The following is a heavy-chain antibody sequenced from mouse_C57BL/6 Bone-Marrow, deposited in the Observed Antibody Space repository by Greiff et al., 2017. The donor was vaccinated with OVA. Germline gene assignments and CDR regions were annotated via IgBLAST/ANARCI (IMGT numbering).Heavy chain of an antibody. CDR1: GFTFSGYY. V-gene: IGHV5-12*01. J-gene: IGHJ3*01. D-gene: IGHD2-3*01. CDR2: ISNGGGST. CDR3: ARFYDGYSWFAY. Sequence: EVKLEESGGGLVQPGGSLKLSCAASGFTFSGYYMYWVRQTPEKRLEWVAYISNGGGSTYYPDTVKGRFTISRDNAKNTLYLQMSRLKSEDTAMYYCARFYDGYSWFAYWGQGTLGTVSA.